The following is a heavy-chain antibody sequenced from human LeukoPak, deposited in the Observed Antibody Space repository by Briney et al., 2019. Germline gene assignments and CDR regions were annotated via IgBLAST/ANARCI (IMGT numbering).Heavy chain of an antibody. CDR2: INAGNGNT. V-gene: IGHV1-3*01. CDR3: ARADIVVVPAPGDY. J-gene: IGHJ4*02. CDR1: GYTFTSYA. D-gene: IGHD2-2*01. Sequence: ASVKVSCKASGYTFTSYAMHWVRQAPGQRLEWMGWINAGNGNTKYSQKFQGRVTITRDTSASTAYMELSSLRSEDTAVYYCARADIVVVPAPGDYWGQGTLVTVSP.